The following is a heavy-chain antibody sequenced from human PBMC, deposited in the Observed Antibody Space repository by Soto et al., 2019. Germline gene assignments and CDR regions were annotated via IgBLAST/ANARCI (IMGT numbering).Heavy chain of an antibody. CDR2: IIAFSDIV. V-gene: IGHV1-69*12. Sequence: QVQLVQSGAEVKKPGSSVKVSCKASGGTFGIYAITWVRQAPGQGLEWMGGIIAFSDIVNYTQKLQGRVTLTADESTHTAYMDLSRLRAEDTAVYYCARSLYSSSWYHSGNSYYYYGMDVWGQGTTVTVSS. CDR1: GGTFGIYA. CDR3: ARSLYSSSWYHSGNSYYYYGMDV. D-gene: IGHD6-13*01. J-gene: IGHJ6*02.